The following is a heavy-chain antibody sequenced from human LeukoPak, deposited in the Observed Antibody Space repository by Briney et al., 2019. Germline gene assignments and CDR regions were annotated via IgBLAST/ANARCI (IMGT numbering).Heavy chain of an antibody. CDR3: ARTKMTTVTTSWFDP. Sequence: EASVKVSCKASGYTFTGYYMHWVRQAPGQGLEWMGWINPSSGGTNYAQKFQGRVTMTRDTSISTAYMELSRLRSDDTAVYYCARTKMTTVTTSWFDPWGQGTLVTVSS. CDR2: INPSSGGT. V-gene: IGHV1-2*02. CDR1: GYTFTGYY. J-gene: IGHJ5*02. D-gene: IGHD4-17*01.